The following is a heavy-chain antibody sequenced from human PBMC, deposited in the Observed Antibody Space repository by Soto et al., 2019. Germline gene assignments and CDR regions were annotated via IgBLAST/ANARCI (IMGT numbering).Heavy chain of an antibody. CDR2: INPSGST. Sequence: PSETLSLTCAVYGGSFSGYYWSWIRQPPGKGLEWIGEINPSGSTNYNPSLKSRVTISVDTSKNQFSLKLSSVTAADTAVYYCARAPRIAAGYYYHYYGMDVWGQGTTVTVSS. CDR3: ARAPRIAAGYYYHYYGMDV. D-gene: IGHD6-13*01. V-gene: IGHV4-34*01. CDR1: GGSFSGYY. J-gene: IGHJ6*02.